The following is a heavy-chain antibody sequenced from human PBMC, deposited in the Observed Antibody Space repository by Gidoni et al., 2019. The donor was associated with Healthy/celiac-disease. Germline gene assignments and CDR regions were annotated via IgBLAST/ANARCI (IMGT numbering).Heavy chain of an antibody. J-gene: IGHJ6*02. Sequence: QVQLQESGPGLVKPSETLSLTCTVSGGSVSSGSYYWSWLRQPPGKGLEWIGYIYYSGSTNYNPSLKSRVTISVDTSKNQFSLKLSSVTAADTAVYYCARDRRYSYGTVYYYGMDVWGQGTTVTVSS. CDR3: ARDRRYSYGTVYYYGMDV. CDR1: GGSVSSGSYY. CDR2: IYYSGST. D-gene: IGHD5-18*01. V-gene: IGHV4-61*01.